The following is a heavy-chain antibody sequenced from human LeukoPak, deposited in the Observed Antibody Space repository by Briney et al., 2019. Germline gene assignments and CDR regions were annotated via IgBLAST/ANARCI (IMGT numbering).Heavy chain of an antibody. Sequence: SVTLSLTCAVYGGSFSGYYWSWIRQPPGKGLEWIGEINHTGRTIYSPSFARRVVISADTSKNQVSLKLTSVTAADTAVYYCARGSDYTWGGWGQGTLVTVSS. D-gene: IGHD3-10*01. V-gene: IGHV4-34*01. CDR3: ARGSDYTWGG. CDR2: INHTGRT. CDR1: GGSFSGYY. J-gene: IGHJ4*01.